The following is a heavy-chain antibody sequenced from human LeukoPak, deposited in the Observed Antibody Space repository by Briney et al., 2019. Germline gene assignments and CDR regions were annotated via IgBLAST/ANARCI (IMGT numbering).Heavy chain of an antibody. Sequence: ASLKVSCKASGYTFTGYYMHWVRQAPGQGLEWMGWINPNSGGTNYAQKFQGRVTITADKSTSTAYMELSSLRSEDTAVYYCARGGIAAAGTDYWGQGTLVTVSS. J-gene: IGHJ4*02. CDR2: INPNSGGT. D-gene: IGHD6-13*01. V-gene: IGHV1-2*02. CDR3: ARGGIAAAGTDY. CDR1: GYTFTGYY.